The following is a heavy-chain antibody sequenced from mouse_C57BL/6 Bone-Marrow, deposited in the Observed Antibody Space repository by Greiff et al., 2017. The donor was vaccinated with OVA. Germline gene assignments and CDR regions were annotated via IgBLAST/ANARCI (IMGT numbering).Heavy chain of an antibody. CDR1: GYTFTSYG. CDR3: ARKGEGIWYLEV. J-gene: IGHJ1*03. V-gene: IGHV1-81*01. Sequence: QVQLKQSGAELARPGASVKLSCKASGYTFTSYGISWVKQRTGQGLEWIGEIYPRSGNTYYNEKFKGKATLTAYKSSSTAYMELRSLTSEDSAVYFCARKGEGIWYLEVWGTGTTVTVSS. CDR2: IYPRSGNT.